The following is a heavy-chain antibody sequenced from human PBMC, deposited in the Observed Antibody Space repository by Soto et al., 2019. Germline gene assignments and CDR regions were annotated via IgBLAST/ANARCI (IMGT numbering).Heavy chain of an antibody. Sequence: QVQLVQSGAEVKKPGSSVKVSCKASGGTFSSYAISWVRQAPGQGLEWMGGIIPIFGTANYAQKFQGRVTITADESTSTAYMELSSLRSEDTAVYYCASPYRCSGGSCSDGYYYYGMDVWGQGTTVTVSS. CDR2: IIPIFGTA. CDR3: ASPYRCSGGSCSDGYYYYGMDV. J-gene: IGHJ6*02. CDR1: GGTFSSYA. V-gene: IGHV1-69*01. D-gene: IGHD2-15*01.